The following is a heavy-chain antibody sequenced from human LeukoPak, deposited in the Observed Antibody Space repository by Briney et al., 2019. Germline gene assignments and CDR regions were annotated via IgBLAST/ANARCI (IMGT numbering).Heavy chain of an antibody. J-gene: IGHJ4*02. V-gene: IGHV1-8*01. CDR3: ARVASEWLAPIDY. D-gene: IGHD6-19*01. CDR2: MNPNSGNT. CDR1: GYTLTSYE. Sequence: ASVKVSCKASGYTLTSYEIIWLRQATGQGLEWMGWMNPNSGNTGFVEKFQGRVTITRNTSIATAYMELSSLRFEDTAVYYCARVASEWLAPIDYWGQGTLVTVSS.